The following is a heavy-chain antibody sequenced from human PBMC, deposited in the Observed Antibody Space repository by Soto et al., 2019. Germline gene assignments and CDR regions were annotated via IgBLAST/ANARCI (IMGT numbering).Heavy chain of an antibody. V-gene: IGHV4-61*08. J-gene: IGHJ5*02. CDR1: GGSINNAEDN. Sequence: SETLSLTCTVSGGSINNAEDNWTWIRQPPGKGLEYIGYITYTGSTNYNPSLKSRVTMSVYTSKNQFSLNLNSVTAADTAVYYCARTYCSGGSCYPGGNWFDPWGQGTLVTVSS. CDR3: ARTYCSGGSCYPGGNWFDP. CDR2: ITYTGST. D-gene: IGHD2-15*01.